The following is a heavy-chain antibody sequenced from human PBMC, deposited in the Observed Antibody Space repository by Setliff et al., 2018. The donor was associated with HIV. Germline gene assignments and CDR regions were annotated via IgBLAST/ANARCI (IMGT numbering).Heavy chain of an antibody. CDR2: ISHSGTT. D-gene: IGHD3-10*01. V-gene: IGHV4-34*01. Sequence: TSETLSLTCAVYGGSFSEYYWSWVRQPPGKGLEWLGEISHSGTTNYNPSLKSRLTILVDTSKKQFSVKLSSVTAAATAVYYCVRGRGPVGGDAIDIWGQGTMVTVSS. CDR1: GGSFSEYY. CDR3: VRGRGPVGGDAIDI. J-gene: IGHJ3*02.